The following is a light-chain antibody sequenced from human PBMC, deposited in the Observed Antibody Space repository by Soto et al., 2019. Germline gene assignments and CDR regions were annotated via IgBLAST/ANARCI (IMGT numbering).Light chain of an antibody. J-gene: IGLJ1*01. CDR1: SSNIGSNT. CDR2: NNY. CDR3: AAWDDSLNGYV. V-gene: IGLV1-44*01. Sequence: QSVLTQPPSASGTPGQRVTISCSGSSSNIGSNTVNWYHQLPGTAPKLLIYNNYQRSSGVPDRFSGSKSGTSASLAISGLQSEDEADYYCAAWDDSLNGYVFGTGTKGTVL.